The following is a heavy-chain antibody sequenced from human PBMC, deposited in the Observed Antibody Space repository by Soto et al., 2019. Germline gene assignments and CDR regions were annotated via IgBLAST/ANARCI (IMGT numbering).Heavy chain of an antibody. Sequence: SETLSLTCTVSGGCVSSGSYYWSWIRQPPGKGLEWIGYIYYSGSTNYNPSLKSRVTISVDASKNQFSLKLSSVTAADTAVYYCSTRVGDTHYNMDYWGQANLVSVS. CDR2: IYYSGST. J-gene: IGHJ4*02. CDR3: STRVGDTHYNMDY. V-gene: IGHV4-61*01. D-gene: IGHD1-26*01. CDR1: GGCVSSGSYY.